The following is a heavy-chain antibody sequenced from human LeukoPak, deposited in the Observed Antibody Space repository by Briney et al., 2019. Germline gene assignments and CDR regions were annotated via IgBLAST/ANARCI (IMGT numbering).Heavy chain of an antibody. Sequence: ASVKVSCKVSGYTLTELSMHWVRQAPGKGLEWMGGFDPEDGETIYAQKFQGRVTMTEDTSTDTAYMELSSLGSEDTAVYYCARGTTRRRGLYYFDYWGQGTLVTVSS. J-gene: IGHJ4*02. CDR3: ARGTTRRRGLYYFDY. D-gene: IGHD1-1*01. CDR1: GYTLTELS. CDR2: FDPEDGET. V-gene: IGHV1-24*01.